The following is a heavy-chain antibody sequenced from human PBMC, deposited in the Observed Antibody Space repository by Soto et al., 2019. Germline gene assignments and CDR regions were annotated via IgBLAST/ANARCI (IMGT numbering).Heavy chain of an antibody. V-gene: IGHV4-31*03. D-gene: IGHD3-22*01. CDR2: IYFSGTT. J-gene: IGHJ5*02. CDR1: GGSISSSDYY. Sequence: SEILSLTCTVSGGSISSSDYYWSWIRQHPGKGLEWIGTIYFSGTTYYNPSLKSRVTISVDTSKNQFSLNLSSVTAADTAVYYCARRDRSGFSYWLDTWGQGTLVTVSS. CDR3: ARRDRSGFSYWLDT.